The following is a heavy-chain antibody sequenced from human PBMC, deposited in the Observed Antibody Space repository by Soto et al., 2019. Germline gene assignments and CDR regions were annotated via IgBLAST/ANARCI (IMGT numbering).Heavy chain of an antibody. J-gene: IGHJ6*02. Sequence: GGSLRLSCAASGFTFSSYSMNWVRQAPGKGLEWVSYISSSSSTIYYADSVKGRFTISRDNAKNSLYLQMNSLRDEDTAVYYCARVSDSGYSYGYEYRHYYYGMDVWGQGTTVTVSS. CDR2: ISSSSSTI. CDR1: GFTFSSYS. CDR3: ARVSDSGYSYGYEYRHYYYGMDV. D-gene: IGHD5-18*01. V-gene: IGHV3-48*02.